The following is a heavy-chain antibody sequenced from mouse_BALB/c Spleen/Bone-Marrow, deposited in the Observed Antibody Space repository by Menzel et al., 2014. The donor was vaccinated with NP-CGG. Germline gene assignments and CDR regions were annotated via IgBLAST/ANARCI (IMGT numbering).Heavy chain of an antibody. Sequence: DVHLVESGGGLVQPGGSLKLSCATSGFTFSDYYMYWVRQTPEKRLEWVAYITKGGGSTYYPDIVKGRFTISRDNAKNTLYPQMSRLKSEDTAMYYCARQLAYAMDYWGQGTSVTVSS. D-gene: IGHD4-1*01. CDR3: ARQLAYAMDY. CDR1: GFTFSDYY. CDR2: ITKGGGST. V-gene: IGHV5-12*02. J-gene: IGHJ4*01.